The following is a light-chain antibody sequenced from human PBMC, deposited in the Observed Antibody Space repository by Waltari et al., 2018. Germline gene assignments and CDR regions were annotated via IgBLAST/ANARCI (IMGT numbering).Light chain of an antibody. CDR2: EAT. Sequence: DIQMTQSPSTLSASVGDRLTLTCRASQSIGSWLAWYQQKPGKAPKLPIYEATSLESGVPSRFSASGSGTEFTLTISSLQPDDFATYYCQRYNSYPITFGPGTKVDI. CDR3: QRYNSYPIT. CDR1: QSIGSW. J-gene: IGKJ3*01. V-gene: IGKV1-5*03.